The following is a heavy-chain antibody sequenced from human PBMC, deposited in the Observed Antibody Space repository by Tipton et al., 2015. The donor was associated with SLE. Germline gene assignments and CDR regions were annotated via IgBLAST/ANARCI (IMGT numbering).Heavy chain of an antibody. CDR1: GGSFSGYY. V-gene: IGHV4-34*01. D-gene: IGHD6-13*01. CDR3: AHGSSRYPSYFDY. Sequence: TLSLTCAVYGGSFSGYYWSWIRQPPGKGLEWIGEINHSGSTNYNPSLKSRVTISVDTSKNQFSLKLSSVTAADTAVYYCAHGSSRYPSYFDYWGQGTLVTVSS. CDR2: INHSGST. J-gene: IGHJ4*02.